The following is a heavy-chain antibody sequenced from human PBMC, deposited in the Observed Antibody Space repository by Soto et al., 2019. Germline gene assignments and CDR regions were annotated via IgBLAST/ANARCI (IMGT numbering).Heavy chain of an antibody. V-gene: IGHV1-18*01. D-gene: IGHD6-6*01. CDR1: GYPFSSYG. CDR2: ISVYNGNT. Sequence: ASVKVSCKASGYPFSSYGITWVRQAPGQGPEWVGWISVYNGNTNFARELQGRVTLTTDTSASTAYMEVGSLRSDDTAVYYCVRGFLSVLPYYYYGLDVWGQGTTVTVSS. J-gene: IGHJ6*02. CDR3: VRGFLSVLPYYYYGLDV.